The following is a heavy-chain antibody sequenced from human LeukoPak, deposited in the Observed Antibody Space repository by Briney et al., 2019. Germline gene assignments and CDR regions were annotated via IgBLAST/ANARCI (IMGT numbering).Heavy chain of an antibody. V-gene: IGHV3-9*01. J-gene: IGHJ4*02. CDR3: AKGTGYSSSWYIPSFDY. CDR1: GFTFDDYA. D-gene: IGHD6-13*01. Sequence: PGGSVRLSCAASGFTFDDYAMHWVRQAPGKGLDWVSGISWNSGSIGYADSVKGRFTISRDNAKNSLYLQMNSLRAEDTALYYCAKGTGYSSSWYIPSFDYWGQGTLVTVSS. CDR2: ISWNSGSI.